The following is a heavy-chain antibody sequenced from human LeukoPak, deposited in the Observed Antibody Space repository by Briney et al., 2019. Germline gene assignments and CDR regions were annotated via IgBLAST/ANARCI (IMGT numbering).Heavy chain of an antibody. CDR1: GGTFSIYA. CDR3: ARVIAAAGTRWFDP. V-gene: IGHV1-69*04. CDR2: IIPIFGIA. J-gene: IGHJ5*02. Sequence: SVKVSCKASGGTFSIYANSWVRHPPGQGLEWMGRIIPIFGIANYAQKFQGRVTITADKSTSTAYMELSSLRSEDTAVYYCARVIAAAGTRWFDPWGQGTLVTVSS. D-gene: IGHD6-13*01.